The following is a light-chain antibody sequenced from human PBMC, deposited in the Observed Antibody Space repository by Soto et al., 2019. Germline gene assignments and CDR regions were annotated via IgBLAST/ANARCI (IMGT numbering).Light chain of an antibody. CDR1: QSVGTY. CDR2: GAS. J-gene: IGKJ5*01. CDR3: QQYGSSPYT. Sequence: EIVLTQSPATVSLSPGDTATLSCRASQSVGTYLAWYQQKPGLAPRLLMYGASSRATGIPDRFSGTGSGTDFTLTISRLEPEDFAVYYCQQYGSSPYTFGLGTRLEIK. V-gene: IGKV3-20*01.